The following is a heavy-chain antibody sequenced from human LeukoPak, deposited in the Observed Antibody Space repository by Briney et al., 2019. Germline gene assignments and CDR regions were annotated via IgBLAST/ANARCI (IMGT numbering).Heavy chain of an antibody. CDR2: ISSNGGST. CDR1: GFTFSSYA. Sequence: GGSLRLSCAASGFTFSSYAMHWVRQAPGKGLEYVSAISSNGGSTYYANSVKGGFTISRDNSKNTLYLRMGSLRAEDMAVYYCARDSSGWPYYFDYWGQGTLVTVSS. J-gene: IGHJ4*02. D-gene: IGHD6-19*01. CDR3: ARDSSGWPYYFDY. V-gene: IGHV3-64*01.